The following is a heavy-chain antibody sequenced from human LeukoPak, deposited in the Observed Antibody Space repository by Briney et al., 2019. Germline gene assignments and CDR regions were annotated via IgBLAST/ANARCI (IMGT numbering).Heavy chain of an antibody. CDR3: ARWNSNGCPGLDY. CDR2: INSDGSST. Sequence: GGSLRLSCAASGFTFSSYWMHWVRQAPGKGLVWVSRINSDGSSTSYADSVKGRFTISRDNAKNTLYLQMNSLRAEDTAVYYCARWNSNGCPGLDYWGQGTLVTVSS. V-gene: IGHV3-74*01. CDR1: GFTFSSYW. J-gene: IGHJ4*02. D-gene: IGHD6-19*01.